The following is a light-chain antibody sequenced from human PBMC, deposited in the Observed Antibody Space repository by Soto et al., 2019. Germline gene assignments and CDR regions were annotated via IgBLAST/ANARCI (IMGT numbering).Light chain of an antibody. CDR2: GTS. J-gene: IGKJ1*01. CDR3: QQSYTTAVT. CDR1: QNIRGS. Sequence: DIQMTQAPSSLSASVRDRDTMTYRASQNIRGSSNWYKLKPGQAPKLLISGTSILQSGVPLRFSGTDSGTDFTLTISSLQPEDFATYYCQQSYTTAVTFGQGTKVEIK. V-gene: IGKV1-39*01.